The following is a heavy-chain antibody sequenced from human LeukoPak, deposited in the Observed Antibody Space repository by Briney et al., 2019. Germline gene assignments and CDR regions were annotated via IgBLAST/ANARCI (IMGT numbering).Heavy chain of an antibody. CDR2: INPSGGST. V-gene: IGHV1-46*01. CDR1: GYTFTSYD. Sequence: ASVKVSCKASGYTFTSYDINWVRQATGQGLEWMGIINPSGGSTSYAQKFQGRVTMTRDTSTSTVYMELSSLRSEDTAVYYCARVRIPTSSIFDYWGQGTLVTVSS. D-gene: IGHD2-2*01. CDR3: ARVRIPTSSIFDY. J-gene: IGHJ4*02.